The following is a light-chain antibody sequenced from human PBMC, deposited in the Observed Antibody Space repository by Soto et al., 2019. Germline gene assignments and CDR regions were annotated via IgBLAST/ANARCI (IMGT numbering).Light chain of an antibody. Sequence: CPSTLSLSPWAISTLSCRASQSDSSSHLAWYQQKPGQAPRLLIYSASSRATGIPDRFSGSGSGSDFTLTLSRLEPEDFAVYYGQRSGGFGQGTKVDIK. CDR3: QRSGG. J-gene: IGKJ1*01. CDR1: QSDSSSH. V-gene: IGKV3-20*01. CDR2: SAS.